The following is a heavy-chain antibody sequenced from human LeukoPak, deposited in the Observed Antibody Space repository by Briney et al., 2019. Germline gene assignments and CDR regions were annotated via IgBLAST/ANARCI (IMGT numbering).Heavy chain of an antibody. CDR2: INHSGST. V-gene: IGHV4-34*01. Sequence: SETLSLTCAVYGGSFSGYYWSWIRQPPGKGLEWTGEINHSGSTNYNPSLKSRVTISVDTSKNQFSLKLSSVTAADTAVYYCARGGGPRYCSSTSCYARGNYYYYYGMDVWGKGTTVTVSS. CDR1: GGSFSGYY. J-gene: IGHJ6*04. CDR3: ARGGGPRYCSSTSCYARGNYYYYYGMDV. D-gene: IGHD2-2*01.